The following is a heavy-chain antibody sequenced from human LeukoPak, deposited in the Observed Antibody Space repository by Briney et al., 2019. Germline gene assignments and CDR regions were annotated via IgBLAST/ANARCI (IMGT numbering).Heavy chain of an antibody. CDR1: GGSFSDYY. V-gene: IGHV4-34*01. Sequence: SETLSLTCAVYGGSFSDYYWSWIRQAPGKGPEWIGEINHSGSTNYNPSLKSRVTLSVDTSKNQFSLKLSSVTAADTAVYYCARIEGSSGWYADWFDPWGQGTLVTVSS. J-gene: IGHJ5*02. D-gene: IGHD6-19*01. CDR2: INHSGST. CDR3: ARIEGSSGWYADWFDP.